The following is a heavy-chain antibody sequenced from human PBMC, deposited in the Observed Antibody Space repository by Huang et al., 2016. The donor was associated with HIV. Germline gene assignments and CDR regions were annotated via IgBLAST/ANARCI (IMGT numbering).Heavy chain of an antibody. D-gene: IGHD2-15*01. V-gene: IGHV1-8*01. CDR2: MNPDNGNT. CDR1: GYPFITYD. CDR3: ARSLRYCRGAF. J-gene: IGHJ3*01. Sequence: VQLVQSGAEVRKPGASVTLSCKASGYPFITYDISWVRQDAGQGLEWMGWMNPDNGNTGYAQKCQGRVIMTRNTSINTVYMEVSSPRSEDAAVYYCARSLRYCRGAF.